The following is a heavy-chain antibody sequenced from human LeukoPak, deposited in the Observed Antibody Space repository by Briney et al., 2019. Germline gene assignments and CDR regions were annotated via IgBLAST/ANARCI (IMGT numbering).Heavy chain of an antibody. D-gene: IGHD1-26*01. CDR2: ITTSSTYI. J-gene: IGHJ6*03. Sequence: GGSLTLSCAASGFSFDAYNMNWVRQAPGKALEWLSSITTSSTYIYYADSVKGRFTISRDNAKNSLYLQMNSLRAEDTAVYYCARDPYSGGYYQYYYYYMDVWGKGTTVTVSS. CDR3: ARDPYSGGYYQYYYYYMDV. V-gene: IGHV3-21*01. CDR1: GFSFDAYN.